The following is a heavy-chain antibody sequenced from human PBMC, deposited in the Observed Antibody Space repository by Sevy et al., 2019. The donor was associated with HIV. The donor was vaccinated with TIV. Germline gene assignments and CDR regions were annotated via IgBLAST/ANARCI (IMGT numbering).Heavy chain of an antibody. CDR1: GFTFSDYF. D-gene: IGHD3-10*01. J-gene: IGHJ4*02. CDR3: ARDLTPGETYIDY. Sequence: GGSLRLSCAASGFTFSDYFMMWIRRAPGKGLEWVSYITGSGTTLYYADSVKGRFTISRDNSKNSLFLQMNSLRPEDTAIYYCARDLTPGETYIDYWGQGTLVTVSS. CDR2: ITGSGTTL. V-gene: IGHV3-11*01.